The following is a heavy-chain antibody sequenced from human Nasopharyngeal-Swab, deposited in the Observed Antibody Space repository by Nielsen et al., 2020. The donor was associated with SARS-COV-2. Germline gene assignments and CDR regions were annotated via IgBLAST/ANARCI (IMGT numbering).Heavy chain of an antibody. CDR1: GFTFSSYA. D-gene: IGHD6-19*01. CDR3: ARDSGWYNWYFDL. Sequence: GESLKISCVASGFTFSSYAMHWVRQAPGKGLEWVAVISYDGSNKYYADSVKGRFTISRDNSKNSLYLQMNSLRAEDTAVYYCARDSGWYNWYFDLWGRGTLVTVSS. V-gene: IGHV3-30-3*01. CDR2: ISYDGSNK. J-gene: IGHJ2*01.